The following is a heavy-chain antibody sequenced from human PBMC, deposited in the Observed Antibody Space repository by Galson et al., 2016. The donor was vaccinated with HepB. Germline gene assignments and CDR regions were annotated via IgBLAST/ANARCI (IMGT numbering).Heavy chain of an antibody. CDR3: VQGSTAPAV. Sequence: SLRLSCAASGFTFSSYGMTWVRQAPGKGLECAASISRSGDSTDYADSVKGRFTISRDNSKNTLYLQMNSLRAEDTAVYYCVQGSTAPAVWGKGTTVTVSS. J-gene: IGHJ6*04. D-gene: IGHD1-26*01. CDR2: ISRSGDST. CDR1: GFTFSSYG. V-gene: IGHV3-23*01.